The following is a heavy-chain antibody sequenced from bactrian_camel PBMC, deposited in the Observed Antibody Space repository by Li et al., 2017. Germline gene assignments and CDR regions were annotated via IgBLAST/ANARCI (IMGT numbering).Heavy chain of an antibody. CDR3: AADKTPREVRNGRCWGNY. J-gene: IGHJ4*01. CDR1: GFSFSSYY. Sequence: VQLVESGGGLVSPGGSLRVSCQASGFSFSSYYMSWVRLAPGKGLEWVSSIYSDGSNTYYADSVKGRFTISRDNAKNTVYLQMNSLKPEDTAMYYCAADKTPREVRNGRCWGNYRGQGTQVTVS. CDR2: IYSDGSNT. V-gene: IGHV3-2*01. D-gene: IGHD1*01.